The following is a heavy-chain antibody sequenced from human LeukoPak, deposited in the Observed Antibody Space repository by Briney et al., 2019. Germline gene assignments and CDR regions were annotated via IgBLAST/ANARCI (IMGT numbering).Heavy chain of an antibody. CDR1: GGTFSSYA. CDR3: ARDLLQYYDDSSGYQGFDP. D-gene: IGHD3-22*01. Sequence: ASVKVSCKASGGTFSSYAIRWVRPARGQGLEGMGWINAYNGNTNYAQKLQGRVTMTIDRSTSTAYMELRSLRSDDAAGYYCARDLLQYYDDSSGYQGFDPWGQGTMVSVSS. V-gene: IGHV1-18*01. CDR2: INAYNGNT. J-gene: IGHJ5*02.